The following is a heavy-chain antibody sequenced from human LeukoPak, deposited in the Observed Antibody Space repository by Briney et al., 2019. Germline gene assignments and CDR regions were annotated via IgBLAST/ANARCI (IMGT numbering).Heavy chain of an antibody. CDR2: IIGSGAGT. CDR3: AKGEESSGLVSTYFDY. J-gene: IGHJ4*02. Sequence: GGSLRLSCTASGFTFSAYAMSWVRQAPGKGLESVSAIIGSGAGTYYGDSVRGRFSISRDNSKNTVYLQMNSLRADDTAVYYRAKGEESSGLVSTYFDYWGQGTLVTVSS. D-gene: IGHD6-19*01. CDR1: GFTFSAYA. V-gene: IGHV3-23*01.